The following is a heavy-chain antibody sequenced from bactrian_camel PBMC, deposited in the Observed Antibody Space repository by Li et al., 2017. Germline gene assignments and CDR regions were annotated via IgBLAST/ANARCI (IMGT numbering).Heavy chain of an antibody. CDR2: IYTGDGDS. Sequence: HVQLVESGGGSVQSGGSLRLSCAASGYTQSRYCMGWFRQAPGKEREGVAAIYTGDGDSIYADSVQGRFTISQDNAKNTLYLQLDSLNTEDTAIYYCTTLGQAPEGQGTQVTVS. D-gene: IGHD7*01. CDR1: GYTQSRYC. V-gene: IGHV3S1*01. J-gene: IGHJ4*01.